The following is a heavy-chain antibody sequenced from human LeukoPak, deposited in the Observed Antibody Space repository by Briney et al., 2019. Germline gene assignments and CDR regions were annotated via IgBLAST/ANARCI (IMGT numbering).Heavy chain of an antibody. CDR2: IRHDGSTK. D-gene: IGHD5-12*01. J-gene: IGHJ4*02. CDR3: ARAYSRESGYDFVFEN. Sequence: GGSLRLSCAASGFTFSNYGVHWVRQAPGKGLEWVAVIRHDGSTKYYADSVKGRFTISRDNSKNTVYLEMNSLRAEDTAVYYCARAYSRESGYDFVFENWGQGALVSVSS. CDR1: GFTFSNYG. V-gene: IGHV3-33*01.